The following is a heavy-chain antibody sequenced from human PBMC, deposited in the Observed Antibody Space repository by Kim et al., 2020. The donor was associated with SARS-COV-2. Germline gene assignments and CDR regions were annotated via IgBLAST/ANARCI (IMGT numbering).Heavy chain of an antibody. D-gene: IGHD6-19*01. CDR3: ARGFVGSGWYFGY. CDR1: GFTFSSYW. Sequence: GGSLRLSCAASGFTFSSYWMSWVRQAPGKGLEWVANIKQDGSEKYYVDSVKGRFTISRDNAKNSLYLQMNSLRAEDTAVYYCARGFVGSGWYFGYWGQGTLVTVSS. CDR2: IKQDGSEK. J-gene: IGHJ4*02. V-gene: IGHV3-7*01.